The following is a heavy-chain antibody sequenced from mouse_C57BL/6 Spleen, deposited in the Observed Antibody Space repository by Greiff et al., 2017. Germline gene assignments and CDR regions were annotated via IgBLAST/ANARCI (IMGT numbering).Heavy chain of an antibody. CDR1: GYTFTEYT. CDR3: ARHEGAYYYGSSYWYVDV. J-gene: IGHJ1*03. D-gene: IGHD1-1*01. V-gene: IGHV1-62-2*01. CDR2: FYTGSGSI. Sequence: VQLQQSGAELVQPGASVKLSCKASGYTFTEYTIHWVKQRSGQGLEWIGWFYTGSGSIKYNEKFKDKATLTADQSSSTVYMELSRLTSEDAAIYFCARHEGAYYYGSSYWYVDVWGTGTTVTVSS.